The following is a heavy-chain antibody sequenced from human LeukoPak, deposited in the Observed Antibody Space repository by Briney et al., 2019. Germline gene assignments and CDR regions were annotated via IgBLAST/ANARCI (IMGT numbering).Heavy chain of an antibody. CDR2: IGGSGVST. D-gene: IGHD5-18*01. V-gene: IGHV3-23*01. CDR3: ARDLSGVTGYTYGRGIDY. J-gene: IGHJ4*02. Sequence: PGGSLRLSCAASGFTFTNYGMNWVRQAPGKGLEWVSAIGGSGVSTSYADSVKGRFTISRDNAKTSLYLQMNSLRAEDTAVYYCARDLSGVTGYTYGRGIDYWGQGTLVTVSS. CDR1: GFTFTNYG.